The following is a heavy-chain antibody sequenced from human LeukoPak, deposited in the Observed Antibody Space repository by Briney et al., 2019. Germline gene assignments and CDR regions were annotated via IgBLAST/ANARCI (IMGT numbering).Heavy chain of an antibody. V-gene: IGHV3-74*01. CDR3: ARGLSGYASSLGY. J-gene: IGHJ4*02. Sequence: GGSLRLPCAASGFTFSSYWMHWVRQAPGKGLVWVSRINSDGSSTSCADSVRGRFSISRDNAKNTLYLQMNSLRAEDTAVYYCARGLSGYASSLGYWGQGTLVTVSA. CDR1: GFTFSSYW. D-gene: IGHD6-6*01. CDR2: INSDGSST.